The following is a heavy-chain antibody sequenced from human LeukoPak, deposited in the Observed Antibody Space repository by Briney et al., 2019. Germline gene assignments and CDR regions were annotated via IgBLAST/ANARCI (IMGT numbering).Heavy chain of an antibody. CDR3: ARHPITRYYDSSGYSAAGPDY. D-gene: IGHD3-22*01. J-gene: IGHJ4*02. V-gene: IGHV5-51*01. Sequence: GESLKISCKGSGYNFNTYWVAWVRQLPGKGLEWMGIIRPMNSDVRYSPSFQGQVTISADKSISTAYLLWSSLKASDTAMYYCARHPITRYYDSSGYSAAGPDYWGQGTLVTVSP. CDR2: IRPMNSDV. CDR1: GYNFNTYW.